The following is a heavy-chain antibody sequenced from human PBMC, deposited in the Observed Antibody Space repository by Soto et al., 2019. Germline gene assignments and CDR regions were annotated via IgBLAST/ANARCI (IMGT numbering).Heavy chain of an antibody. CDR3: ARESSSSWGYYYGTDV. CDR1: GFTFSDYY. V-gene: IGHV3-11*06. D-gene: IGHD6-13*01. CDR2: ISSSSSYT. Sequence: GGSLRLSCAASGFTFSDYYMSWIRQAPGKGLEWVSYISSSSSYTNYADSVKGRFTISRDNAKNSLYLQMNSLRAEDTAVYYCARESSSSWGYYYGTDVWGQGTTVTVSS. J-gene: IGHJ6*02.